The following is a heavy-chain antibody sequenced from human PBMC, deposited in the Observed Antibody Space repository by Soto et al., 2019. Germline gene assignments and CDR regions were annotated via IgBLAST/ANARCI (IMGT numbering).Heavy chain of an antibody. CDR2: IKSRTDGGTT. CDR1: GFSFSIAW. J-gene: IGHJ4*02. CDR3: TTLTVVDVHSDY. V-gene: IGHV3-15*01. Sequence: EVQLVESGGGLVKPGGSLRLSCEVSGFSFSIAWMSWVRQAPGKGLEWVGRIKSRTDGGTTDYAAPVKGRFTISRDDSKNTLYLQMNSLKTEDTAVYYCTTLTVVDVHSDYWGQGTLVVVSS. D-gene: IGHD2-15*01.